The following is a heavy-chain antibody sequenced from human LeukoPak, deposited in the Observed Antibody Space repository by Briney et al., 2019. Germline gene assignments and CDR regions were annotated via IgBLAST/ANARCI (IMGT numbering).Heavy chain of an antibody. D-gene: IGHD2-21*02. J-gene: IGHJ4*02. CDR2: ISSSSSYI. Sequence: GGSLRLSCAASGFTFSSYSMIWVRQAPGRGLEWVSSISSSSSYIYYADSVKGRFTISRDNAKNSLYLQMNSLRAEDTAVYYCAKLAGGDPHPFDYWGQGTLVTVSS. CDR3: AKLAGGDPHPFDY. V-gene: IGHV3-21*01. CDR1: GFTFSSYS.